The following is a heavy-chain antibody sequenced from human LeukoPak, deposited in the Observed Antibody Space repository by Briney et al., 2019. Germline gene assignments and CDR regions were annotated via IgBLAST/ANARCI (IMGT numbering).Heavy chain of an antibody. J-gene: IGHJ5*02. CDR2: IYYSGST. CDR1: GGSISSYY. Sequence: PSETLSLTCTVSGGSISSYYWSWIRQPPGKGLEWIGYIYYSGSTNYNPSLKSRVTISVDTSKNQFSLKLSSVTAADTAVYYCARGGGMVRYYHDSRRTTFDPWGQGTLVTVSS. CDR3: ARGGGMVRYYHDSRRTTFDP. D-gene: IGHD3-22*01. V-gene: IGHV4-59*01.